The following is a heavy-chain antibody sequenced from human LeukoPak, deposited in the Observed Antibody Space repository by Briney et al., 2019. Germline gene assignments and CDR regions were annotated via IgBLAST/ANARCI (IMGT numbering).Heavy chain of an antibody. CDR2: IGTAGDT. J-gene: IGHJ3*02. D-gene: IGHD4-23*01. CDR1: GFIFSSYD. Sequence: PGGSLRLSCAASGFIFSSYDMHWARQVTGKGLEWVATIGTAGDTYYPGSMKGRFIISRENAKNSLYLQMNSLRAGDTAVYYCARAGNSQNAFDIWGRGTMVTVSS. V-gene: IGHV3-13*01. CDR3: ARAGNSQNAFDI.